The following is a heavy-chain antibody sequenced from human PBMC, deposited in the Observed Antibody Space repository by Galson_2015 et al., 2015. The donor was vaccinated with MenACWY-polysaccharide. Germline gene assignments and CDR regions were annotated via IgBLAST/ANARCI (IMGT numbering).Heavy chain of an antibody. CDR3: TTDRRSSTSCWYYYGMDV. V-gene: IGHV3-15*01. CDR1: GFTFSNVW. CDR2: IKRRSEGGTT. D-gene: IGHD2-2*01. Sequence: SLRLSCAASGFTFSNVWMSWVRQAPGKGLEWVGHIKRRSEGGTTDYAAPVKDRFIVSRDDSKSTLYLQMDNLKTEDTGVYYCTTDRRSSTSCWYYYGMDVWGQGTTVTVSS. J-gene: IGHJ6*02.